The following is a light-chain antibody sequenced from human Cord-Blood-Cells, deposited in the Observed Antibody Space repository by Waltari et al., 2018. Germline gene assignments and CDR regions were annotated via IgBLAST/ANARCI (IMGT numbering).Light chain of an antibody. V-gene: IGLV1-47*01. CDR1: SSNIGSNY. CDR2: RNN. CDR3: AAWDDSLSGVV. J-gene: IGLJ2*01. Sequence: QSVLTQPPSASGTPGQRVTISCSGSSSNIGSNYVYWYQQLPGTAPKLLIDRNNQLPSGVPDRFSGSKSGTSASLAISGLRSEDEAYYYCAAWDDSLSGVVFGGGTKLTVL.